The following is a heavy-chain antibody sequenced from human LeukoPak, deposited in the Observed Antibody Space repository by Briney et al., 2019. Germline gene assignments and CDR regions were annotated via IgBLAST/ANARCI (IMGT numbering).Heavy chain of an antibody. CDR3: ARLSREGYFQH. D-gene: IGHD2/OR15-2a*01. CDR2: ISSSGSTI. V-gene: IGHV3-11*04. CDR1: GFTFSDYY. J-gene: IGHJ1*01. Sequence: GGSLRLSCAASGFTFSDYYMSWIRQAPGKGLEWVSYISSSGSTIYYADSVKGGFTISRDNAKNSLYLQMNSLRAEDTAVYHCARLSREGYFQHWGQGTLVTVSS.